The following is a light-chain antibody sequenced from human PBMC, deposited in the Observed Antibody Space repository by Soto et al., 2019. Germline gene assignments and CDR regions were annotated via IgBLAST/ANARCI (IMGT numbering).Light chain of an antibody. J-gene: IGKJ1*01. CDR2: KAS. Sequence: DIQMTQSPSTLSASVGDRVTITCRASQSINNWLAWYQQKPGRAPKLLIYKASSLESGVPSRFSGSGSRTEFTLSISSLQPDDFATYYCQQYNGYSQTFGQGTKVEIK. CDR1: QSINNW. V-gene: IGKV1-5*03. CDR3: QQYNGYSQT.